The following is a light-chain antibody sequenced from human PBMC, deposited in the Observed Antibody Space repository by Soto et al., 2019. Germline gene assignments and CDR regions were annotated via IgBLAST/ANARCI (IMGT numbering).Light chain of an antibody. V-gene: IGLV2-14*01. CDR1: SSDVGGYKY. J-gene: IGLJ2*01. CDR2: EVS. Sequence: QSALTQPASVSGSPGQSITISCTGTSSDVGGYKYVSWYQHHPGKAPKFMIYEVSNRPSGVSNRFSGSKSGNTASLTISGLQAEDEADYYCLSYTSTNTRVFGGGTKLTVL. CDR3: LSYTSTNTRV.